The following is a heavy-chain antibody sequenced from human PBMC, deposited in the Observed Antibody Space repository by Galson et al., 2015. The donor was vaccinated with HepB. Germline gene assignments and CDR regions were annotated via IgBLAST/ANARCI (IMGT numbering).Heavy chain of an antibody. J-gene: IGHJ6*03. CDR1: GFTFSSYA. Sequence: SLRLSCATSGFTFSSYAMSWVRQAPGKGLEWVSGITGSGGSTYYADSVKGRFTISRDNSKNTLYLQMDSLRAEDTAVYYCAKDSVTHGYYYYMDVWGEGTTVTVSS. CDR2: ITGSGGST. D-gene: IGHD4-23*01. V-gene: IGHV3-23*01. CDR3: AKDSVTHGYYYYMDV.